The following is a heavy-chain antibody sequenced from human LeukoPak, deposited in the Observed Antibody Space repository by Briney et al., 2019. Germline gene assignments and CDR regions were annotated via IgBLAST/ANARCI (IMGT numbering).Heavy chain of an antibody. CDR3: ARDNSGWYDY. CDR2: ISSGSTYI. V-gene: IGHV3-21*01. J-gene: IGHJ4*02. CDR1: GFTFSAYT. D-gene: IGHD6-19*01. Sequence: GGSLRLSCAASGFTFSAYTIKWVRQAPGKGLEWVSSISSGSTYIHYADSVRGRFTISRDSAKNSLYLQMNSLRAEDTAVYYCARDNSGWYDYWGQGTLVTVSS.